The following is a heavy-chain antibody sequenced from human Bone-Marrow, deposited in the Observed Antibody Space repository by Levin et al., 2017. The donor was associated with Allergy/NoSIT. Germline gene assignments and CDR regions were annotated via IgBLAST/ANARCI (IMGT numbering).Heavy chain of an antibody. Sequence: PGGSLRLSCAASGFSFSMYGMHWVRQAPGKGLEWVAVISYDGSNIYYGDSVKGRFTVSRDNSKSALYLVLNSPRIDDTAVYYCAKVGGPLLEIPDPNRNYYGLDVWGQGTSVIVSS. CDR2: ISYDGSNI. CDR1: GFSFSMYG. J-gene: IGHJ6*02. D-gene: IGHD2/OR15-2a*01. CDR3: AKVGGPLLEIPDPNRNYYGLDV. V-gene: IGHV3-30*18.